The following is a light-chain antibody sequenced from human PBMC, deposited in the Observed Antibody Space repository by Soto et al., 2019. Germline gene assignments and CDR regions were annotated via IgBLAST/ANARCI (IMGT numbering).Light chain of an antibody. V-gene: IGLV2-11*01. CDR1: SSDLGDSNF. Sequence: QSALTQPRSLSGSPGQSVTISCTGASSDLGDSNFVSWYQQHPGEVPKLLIYDVNKRPSGVPDRFSGSKSGNTASLTISGLQAEDEDDYYCCSYTGNWVFGVGTKLTVL. J-gene: IGLJ3*02. CDR3: CSYTGNWV. CDR2: DVN.